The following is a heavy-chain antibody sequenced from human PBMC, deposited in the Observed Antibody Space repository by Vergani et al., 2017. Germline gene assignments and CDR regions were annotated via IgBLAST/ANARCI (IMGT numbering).Heavy chain of an antibody. J-gene: IGHJ4*02. V-gene: IGHV3-21*04. CDR3: AKDLGRGYCSGGSCSGSKFDY. Sequence: VQLVESGGGVVKPGGSLRLSCAASGFTFSSYSMNWVRQAPGKGLEWVSSISSSSSYIYYADSVKGRFTISRDNAKNSLYLQMNSLRAEDTAVYYCAKDLGRGYCSGGSCSGSKFDYWGQGTLVTVSS. D-gene: IGHD2-15*01. CDR2: ISSSSSYI. CDR1: GFTFSSYS.